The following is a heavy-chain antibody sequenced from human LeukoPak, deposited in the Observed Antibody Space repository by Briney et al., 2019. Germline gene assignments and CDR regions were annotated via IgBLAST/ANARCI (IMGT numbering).Heavy chain of an antibody. CDR1: GGSISSYS. D-gene: IGHD5-12*01. CDR3: ANTTRVAPDGRAEYFQH. CDR2: RYVGGRD. V-gene: IGHV4-59*03. J-gene: IGHJ1*01. Sequence: SETLSLTSTVSGGSISSYSWSWIRQPPGKGLEWIGCRYVGGRDLYNPSLRGRVTISVDASEKQISLSLRSVTAADTAMYYCANTTRVAPDGRAEYFQHWGQGTLAIVSS.